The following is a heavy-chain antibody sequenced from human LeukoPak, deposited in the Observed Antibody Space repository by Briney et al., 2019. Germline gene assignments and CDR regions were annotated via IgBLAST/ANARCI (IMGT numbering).Heavy chain of an antibody. J-gene: IGHJ5*02. CDR3: ARRLIGFDT. CDR2: IHYSGTT. Sequence: SETLSLTCTVSGGSISSSSHYWGWIRQPPGKGLEWIGDIHYSGTTYYNPSLKSRVTISVDTSKNQFSLKLTSVTAADTAVYYCARRLIGFDTWGQGTLVTVSS. V-gene: IGHV4-39*01. CDR1: GGSISSSSHY. D-gene: IGHD3-22*01.